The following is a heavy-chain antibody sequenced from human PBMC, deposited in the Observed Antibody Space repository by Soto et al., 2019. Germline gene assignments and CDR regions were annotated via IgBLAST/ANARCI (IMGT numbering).Heavy chain of an antibody. CDR2: IKPDGSEK. CDR1: GLTFSSYW. Sequence: DGQLVESGGGLVQPGGSLRLSCEASGLTFSSYWMTWVRQAPGKGLEWVADIKPDGSEKYYVDSVEGRFTISRDNAKNSISLEMNSLRVEATAVSYCARSFTSLGVVTISDDNWFDPWGQGTPVTVSS. CDR3: ARSFTSLGVVTISDDNWFDP. V-gene: IGHV3-7*03. J-gene: IGHJ5*02. D-gene: IGHD3-3*01.